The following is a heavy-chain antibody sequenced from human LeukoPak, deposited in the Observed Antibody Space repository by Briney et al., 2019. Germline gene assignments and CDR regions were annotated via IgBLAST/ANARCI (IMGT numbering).Heavy chain of an antibody. J-gene: IGHJ5*02. V-gene: IGHV3-7*01. D-gene: IGHD3-22*01. Sequence: GGSLRLSCAASGFTFSSYWMSWVRQAPGKGLEWVANIKPDGSAQYYVDSVKGRFTISRDNAKNSLFLQINSLRAEDTAVYYCANGGTYSSGPWGQGTLVTVSS. CDR1: GFTFSSYW. CDR3: ANGGTYSSGP. CDR2: IKPDGSAQ.